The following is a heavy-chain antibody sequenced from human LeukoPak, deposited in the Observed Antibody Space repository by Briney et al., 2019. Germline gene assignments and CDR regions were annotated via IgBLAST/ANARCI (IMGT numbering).Heavy chain of an antibody. CDR2: IGTAGDT. D-gene: IGHD6-6*01. CDR3: ARALASSSGPYYYYGMDV. Sequence: GGSLRLPCAASGFTFSSYDMHWVRQATGKGLEWVSAIGTAGDTYYPGSVKGRFTISRENAKNSLYLQMNSLRAGDTAVYYCARALASSSGPYYYYGMDVWGQGTTVTVSS. J-gene: IGHJ6*02. V-gene: IGHV3-13*01. CDR1: GFTFSSYD.